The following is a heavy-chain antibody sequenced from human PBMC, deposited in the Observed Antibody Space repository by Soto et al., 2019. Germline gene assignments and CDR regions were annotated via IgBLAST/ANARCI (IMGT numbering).Heavy chain of an antibody. J-gene: IGHJ4*01. V-gene: IGHV3-73*01. CDR1: GFVFKDSS. Sequence: EVLLVESGGGLVQPGGSLKLSCAASGFVFKDSSIHWVRQASGKGLEWVGRIRDRAYNYATAYAASVEGRFTISRDDSDNTAYLHMSSLKTEDTAIYYCTRLISAAQDYWGHGTLVTVSS. CDR3: TRLISAAQDY. CDR2: IRDRAYNYAT. D-gene: IGHD3-10*01.